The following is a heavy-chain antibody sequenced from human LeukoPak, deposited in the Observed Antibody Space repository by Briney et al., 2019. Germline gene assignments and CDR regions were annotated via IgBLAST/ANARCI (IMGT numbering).Heavy chain of an antibody. CDR2: IGVAGDT. J-gene: IGHJ6*02. V-gene: IGHV3-13*01. CDR3: ARDRHGMAV. CDR1: GFSLSSYD. Sequence: GVPLRLSCAASGFSLSSYDMHWVRQVTGKGLEWVSAIGVAGDTYYPGSVKGRFIITRENAKNSLYLQMNSLRVEDTAVYYCARDRHGMAVWGQGTTVVVSS.